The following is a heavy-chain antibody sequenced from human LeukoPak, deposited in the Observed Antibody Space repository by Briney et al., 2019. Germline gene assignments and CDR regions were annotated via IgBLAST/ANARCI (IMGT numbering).Heavy chain of an antibody. CDR1: GFXFSNAW. CDR3: TTDGGRKSRPYHFDY. D-gene: IGHD3-16*01. J-gene: IGHJ4*02. CDR2: IKSKIDGGTT. V-gene: IGHV3-15*01. Sequence: GGSLRLSCAASGFXFSNAWMSWVRQAPGKGLEWVGRIKSKIDGGTTDYAAPVKGRFTISRDDSKNTLYLQMNSLKTEDTAVYYCTTDGGRKSRPYHFDYWGQGTLVTVSS.